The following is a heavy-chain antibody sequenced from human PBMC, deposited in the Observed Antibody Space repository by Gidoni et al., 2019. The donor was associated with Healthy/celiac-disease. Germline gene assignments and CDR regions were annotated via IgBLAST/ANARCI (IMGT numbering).Heavy chain of an antibody. CDR3: AKDATKLRYFDWLFDY. D-gene: IGHD3-9*01. CDR1: GSTFSSYG. Sequence: QVQLVESGGGVVQPGRSRSLSCAASGSTFSSYGIHWVRQAPGKGLEWVAVISYDGSNKYYADSVKGRFTISRDNSKNTLYLQMNSLRAEDTAVYYCAKDATKLRYFDWLFDYWGQGTLVTVSS. V-gene: IGHV3-30*18. CDR2: ISYDGSNK. J-gene: IGHJ4*02.